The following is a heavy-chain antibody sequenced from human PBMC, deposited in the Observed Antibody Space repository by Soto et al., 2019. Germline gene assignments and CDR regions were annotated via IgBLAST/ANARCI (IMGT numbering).Heavy chain of an antibody. Sequence: EVQLLESGGGLVQPGGSLRLSCAASRFTFSSYAMSWVSQAPGKGLEWVSAISRSAGGTYYADSVKGRFTISRDNSKNTLYLQMNSLRVEDTAVYYCAKDLGDPDYWGQGTPVIVSS. J-gene: IGHJ4*02. CDR3: AKDLGDPDY. CDR1: RFTFSSYA. D-gene: IGHD4-17*01. CDR2: ISRSAGGT. V-gene: IGHV3-23*01.